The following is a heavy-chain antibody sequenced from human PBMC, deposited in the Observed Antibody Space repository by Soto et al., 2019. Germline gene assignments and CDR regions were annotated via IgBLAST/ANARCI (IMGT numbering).Heavy chain of an antibody. J-gene: IGHJ6*02. CDR2: IYYSGST. CDR3: AREPARPGYSSSWYNYYYYGMDV. Sequence: QVQLQESGPGLVKPSQTLSLTCTVSGGSISSGGYYWSWIRQHPGKGLEWIGYIYYSGSTYYNPSLKSRVTISVDTSKNQFSLNLSSVTAADTAVYYCAREPARPGYSSSWYNYYYYGMDVWGQGTTVTVSS. V-gene: IGHV4-31*03. CDR1: GGSISSGGYY. D-gene: IGHD6-13*01.